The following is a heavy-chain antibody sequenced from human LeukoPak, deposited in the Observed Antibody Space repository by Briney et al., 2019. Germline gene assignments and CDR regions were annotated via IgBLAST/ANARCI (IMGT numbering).Heavy chain of an antibody. CDR3: ARELRNFGY. V-gene: IGHV4-39*07. CDR2: IYYSGST. J-gene: IGHJ4*02. CDR1: GGSISSSSYY. D-gene: IGHD4-17*01. Sequence: SETLSLTCTVSGGSISSSSYYWGWIRQPPGKGLEWIGSIYYSGSTYYNPSLKSRVTISVDTSKNQFSLKLSSVTAADTAVYYCARELRNFGYWGQGTLVTVSS.